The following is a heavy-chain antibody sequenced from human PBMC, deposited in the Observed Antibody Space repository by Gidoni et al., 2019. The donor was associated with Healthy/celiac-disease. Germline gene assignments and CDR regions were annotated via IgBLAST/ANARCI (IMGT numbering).Heavy chain of an antibody. CDR3: ARESYYYDSSGPYYYYYGMDV. V-gene: IGHV1-69*01. D-gene: IGHD3-22*01. CDR1: GGTFSSYA. J-gene: IGHJ6*02. Sequence: QVQLVQSGAEVKKPGSSVKVSCKASGGTFSSYAISCVRQAPGQGLEWMGGVIPIFGTANYAQKFQVRVTITADESTSTAYMELSSLRSEDTAVYYCARESYYYDSSGPYYYYYGMDVWGQGTTVTVSS. CDR2: VIPIFGTA.